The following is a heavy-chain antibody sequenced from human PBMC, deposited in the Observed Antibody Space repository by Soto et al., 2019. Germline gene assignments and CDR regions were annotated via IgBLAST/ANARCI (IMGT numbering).Heavy chain of an antibody. D-gene: IGHD6-6*01. CDR3: ARRARPDFYYMDV. CDR2: ISSNGVGT. J-gene: IGHJ6*03. Sequence: EVQLAESGGGLAQPGGSLRLSGAASGFTLSGYAMDWVRQAPGKGLDYVSGISSNGVGTYYANSVQGRFTISRDNSKNTVYVQMGSLRPEDMAVYYCARRARPDFYYMDVWGKGTTVTVSS. V-gene: IGHV3-64*01. CDR1: GFTLSGYA.